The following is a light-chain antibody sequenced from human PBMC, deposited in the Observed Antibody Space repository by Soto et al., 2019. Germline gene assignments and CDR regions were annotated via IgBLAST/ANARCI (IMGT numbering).Light chain of an antibody. J-gene: IGLJ1*01. CDR1: GSNIGAGYD. CDR2: ANT. V-gene: IGLV1-40*01. Sequence: QPVLTQPPSVSGAPGQRVTISCTGSGSNIGAGYDIHWYPQVPGTAPKPLIYANTNRASGVPDRFSGSKSGTSASLAITGLQAEDEADYYCQSYDTSLSGYVFGPGTKLTVL. CDR3: QSYDTSLSGYV.